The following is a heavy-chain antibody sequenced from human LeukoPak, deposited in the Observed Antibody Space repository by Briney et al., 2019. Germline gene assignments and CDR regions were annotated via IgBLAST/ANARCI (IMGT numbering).Heavy chain of an antibody. D-gene: IGHD3-22*01. CDR1: GFTFHSYA. J-gene: IGHJ4*02. V-gene: IGHV3-23*01. Sequence: GGSLRLSCVASGFTFHSYAMTWVRQAPGKGLQWVSSIIGGGRDTHHADSVKGRFTISRDNSNNTLYLHMNSLRPEDTAIYFCAKSLKSVVVFCPLDLWGQGAMVSVCS. CDR3: AKSLKSVVVFCPLDL. CDR2: IIGGGRDT.